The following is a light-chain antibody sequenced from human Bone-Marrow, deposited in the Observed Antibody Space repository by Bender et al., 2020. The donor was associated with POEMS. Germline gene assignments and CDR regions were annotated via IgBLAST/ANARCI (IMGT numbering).Light chain of an antibody. CDR3: FSYTTTNTYV. J-gene: IGLJ1*01. CDR1: SSDVGTYNL. V-gene: IGLV2-14*02. CDR2: EGN. Sequence: QSALAQPASVSGSPGQSITISCTGTSSDVGTYNLVSWYQQHPGKAPKLMIYEGNKRPSGVSDRFSGSKSANTASLTISGLQAEDEADYYCFSYTTTNTYVFGTGTKVTVL.